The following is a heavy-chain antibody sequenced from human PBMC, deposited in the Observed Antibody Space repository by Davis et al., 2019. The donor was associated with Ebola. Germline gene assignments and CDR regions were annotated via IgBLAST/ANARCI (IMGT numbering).Heavy chain of an antibody. CDR3: ARDRGIAAVRYYYYYGMDV. D-gene: IGHD6-13*01. CDR2: IYYSGST. J-gene: IGHJ6*02. CDR1: GGPISSSSYY. Sequence: SETLSLTCTVSGGPISSSSYYWGWIRQPPAKGLEWIGSIYYSGSTYYNPSLKSRVTISVDTSKNQFSLKLSSVTAADTAVYYCARDRGIAAVRYYYYYGMDVWGQGTTVTVSS. V-gene: IGHV4-39*07.